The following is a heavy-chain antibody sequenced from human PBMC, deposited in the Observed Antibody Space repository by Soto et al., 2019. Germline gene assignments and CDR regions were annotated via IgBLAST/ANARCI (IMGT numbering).Heavy chain of an antibody. D-gene: IGHD6-19*01. CDR1: GYTFTNYG. Sequence: HVELEQSGADVKKPGASVTVSCRASGYTFTNYGISWVRQAPGHGLEWMGWNSGHNSNTSHAHKFQGRVTMTRDTSTVIAYLDLKILTSRNTAIYYCARGPRYNTGWYRDWFDSWGQGPLVTVSS. J-gene: IGHJ5*01. CDR3: ARGPRYNTGWYRDWFDS. V-gene: IGHV1-18*01. CDR2: NSGHNSNT.